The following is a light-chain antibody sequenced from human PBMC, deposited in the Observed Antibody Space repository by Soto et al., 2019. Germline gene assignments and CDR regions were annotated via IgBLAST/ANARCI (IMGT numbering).Light chain of an antibody. V-gene: IGKV3D-20*01. Sequence: IALTQSPATLSLSPWERATLSCGASQSVSSSYVAWYQQKPGLAPRLLIYHASNRATGIPDRFTGSGSGTDFTLTISRLEPEDFAVYFCQQYARSPVTFGQGTRLEIK. CDR1: QSVSSSY. CDR2: HAS. J-gene: IGKJ5*01. CDR3: QQYARSPVT.